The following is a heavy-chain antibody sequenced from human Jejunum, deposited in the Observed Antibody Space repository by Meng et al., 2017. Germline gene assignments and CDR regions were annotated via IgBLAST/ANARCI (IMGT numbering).Heavy chain of an antibody. J-gene: IGHJ4*02. CDR2: ISDSGLYT. CDR3: TNVFWSAGRSFDY. V-gene: IGHV3-23*01. CDR1: GFTFNIYA. D-gene: IGHD3-3*01. Sequence: EVQLLDSGGYLIQPGGSLRLSCSASGFTFNIYAMSWVRQAPGKGLEWVSTISDSGLYTYYADSVKGRFTISRDNSTNTLYLQMNSLRAEDTAVYYCTNVFWSAGRSFDYWGQGTLVTVSS.